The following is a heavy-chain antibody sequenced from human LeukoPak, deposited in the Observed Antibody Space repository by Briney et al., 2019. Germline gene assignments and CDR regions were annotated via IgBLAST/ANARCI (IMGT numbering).Heavy chain of an antibody. V-gene: IGHV3-23*01. CDR1: GFTFSSSA. D-gene: IGHD3-16*01. CDR2: ISASGGST. J-gene: IGHJ4*02. Sequence: GGSLRLSCAASGFTFSSSAMSWVRQVPGKGLEWVSGISASGGSTSYADSVRGRFTISRDNSKNTLYVQMNSLRDEDTAVYYWAKDQRGESPHYLASWGQGTLVTVSP. CDR3: AKDQRGESPHYLAS.